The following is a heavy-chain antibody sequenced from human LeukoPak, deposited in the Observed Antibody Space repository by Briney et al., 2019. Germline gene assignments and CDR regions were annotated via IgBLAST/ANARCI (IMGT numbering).Heavy chain of an antibody. CDR3: ARGSGCSGGSCYFGAFDI. CDR2: ISSSGNYI. CDR1: GFTFSSYS. J-gene: IGHJ3*02. D-gene: IGHD2-15*01. Sequence: PGGSLRLSCAASGFTFSSYSMNWVRQAPGKGLEWVSSISSSGNYIYYADSVKGRFTISRDNAKNSLYLQMNSLRAEDTAVYFCARGSGCSGGSCYFGAFDIWGQGTMVTVSS. V-gene: IGHV3-21*01.